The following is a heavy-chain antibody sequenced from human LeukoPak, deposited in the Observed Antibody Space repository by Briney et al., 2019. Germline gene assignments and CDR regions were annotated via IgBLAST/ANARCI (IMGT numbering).Heavy chain of an antibody. Sequence: ASVKVSCKASGYTLTGYYMHWVRQAPGQGLEWMGWINPNSGGTNYAQKFQGRVTMTRDTSISTAYMELSRLRSDDTAVYYCARVGYCSSTSCSGDYWGQGTLVTVSS. V-gene: IGHV1-2*02. CDR1: GYTLTGYY. CDR2: INPNSGGT. D-gene: IGHD2-2*01. J-gene: IGHJ4*02. CDR3: ARVGYCSSTSCSGDY.